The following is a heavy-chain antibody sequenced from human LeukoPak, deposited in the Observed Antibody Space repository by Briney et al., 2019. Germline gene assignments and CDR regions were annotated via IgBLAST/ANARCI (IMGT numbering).Heavy chain of an antibody. Sequence: SETLSLTCAVYGGSFSGYYWSWIRQPPGKGLEWIGEINHSGSTNYNPSLKSRVTISVDTSKNQFSLKLSSVTAADTAVYYCARDISGWYWFDPWGQGTLVTVSS. J-gene: IGHJ5*02. CDR3: ARDISGWYWFDP. CDR1: GGSFSGYY. V-gene: IGHV4-34*01. CDR2: INHSGST. D-gene: IGHD6-19*01.